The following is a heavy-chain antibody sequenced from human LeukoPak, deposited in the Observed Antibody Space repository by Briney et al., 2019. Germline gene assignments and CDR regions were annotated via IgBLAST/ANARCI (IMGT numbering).Heavy chain of an antibody. V-gene: IGHV4-39*01. CDR3: ARHPKRLRLAAFDI. CDR2: IYYSGST. Sequence: SETLSLTCTVSGGSISSSSYYWGWIRQPPGKGLEWIGSIYYSGSTYYNPSLKSRVTISVDTSKNQFSLKLSSVTAADTAVYYCARHPKRLRLAAFDIWGQGTMVTVSS. J-gene: IGHJ3*02. CDR1: GGSISSSSYY. D-gene: IGHD3-16*01.